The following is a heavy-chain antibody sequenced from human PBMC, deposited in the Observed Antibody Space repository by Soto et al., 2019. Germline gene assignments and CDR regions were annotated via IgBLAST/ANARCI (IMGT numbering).Heavy chain of an antibody. V-gene: IGHV1-69*13. D-gene: IGHD3-22*01. CDR2: IIPIFGTA. J-gene: IGHJ4*02. CDR1: GGTFSSYA. Sequence: SVKVSCKASGGTFSSYAISWVRQAPGQGLEWMGGIIPIFGTANYAQKFQGRVTITADESTSTAYMELSSLRSEDTAVYYCARVGTYYYDRSGYPALGDFDYWGQGTLVTVSS. CDR3: ARVGTYYYDRSGYPALGDFDY.